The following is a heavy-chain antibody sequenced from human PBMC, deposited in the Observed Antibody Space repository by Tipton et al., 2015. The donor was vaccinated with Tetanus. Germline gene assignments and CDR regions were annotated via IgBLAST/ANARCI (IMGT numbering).Heavy chain of an antibody. Sequence: TLSLTCTVSGGSVRSGDYSWNWIRQPPGKGLEWLAYVSYSGRNNSNHSLKDRITISQDTSKNQFSLRLTSVAAADTAVYYCAGANNEFPKKGPFDSWGQGSLVIVSS. CDR2: VSYSGRN. CDR3: AGANNEFPKKGPFDS. D-gene: IGHD1-1*01. CDR1: GGSVRSGDYS. V-gene: IGHV4-61*08. J-gene: IGHJ4*02.